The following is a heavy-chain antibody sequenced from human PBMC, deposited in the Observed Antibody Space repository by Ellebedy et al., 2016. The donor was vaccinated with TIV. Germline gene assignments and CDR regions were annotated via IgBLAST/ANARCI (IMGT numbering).Heavy chain of an antibody. D-gene: IGHD6-19*01. V-gene: IGHV4-59*12. CDR3: ARGRGTSGWHKFGY. CDR1: GGSISSYY. Sequence: SETLSLXXTVSGGSISSYYWSWIRQPPGKGLEWIGYIYYSGSTNYNPSLKSRVTISVDTSKNQFSLKLSSVTAADTAVYYCARGRGTSGWHKFGYWGQGTLVTVSS. CDR2: IYYSGST. J-gene: IGHJ4*02.